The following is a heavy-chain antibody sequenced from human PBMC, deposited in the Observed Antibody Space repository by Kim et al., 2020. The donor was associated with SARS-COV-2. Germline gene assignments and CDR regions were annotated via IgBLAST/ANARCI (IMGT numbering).Heavy chain of an antibody. CDR1: GGSFSDFY. Sequence: SETLSLTCAVYGGSFSDFYWNWIRQSPGTGLEWIGEINHSGSTNYNPSLMSRVTISVDTSKSQFSLKLNSVTAADTAVYYCARGSKGGGSYLNYWGRGTLVTVSS. CDR2: INHSGST. D-gene: IGHD3-16*01. CDR3: ARGSKGGGSYLNY. J-gene: IGHJ4*01. V-gene: IGHV4-34*01.